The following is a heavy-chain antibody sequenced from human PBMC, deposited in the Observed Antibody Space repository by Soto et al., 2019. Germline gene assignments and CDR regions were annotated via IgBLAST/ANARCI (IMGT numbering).Heavy chain of an antibody. Sequence: SQTLSVTCTVAGGSSSSGDYYWTWNHQHPGKGLEWIGYIYDSRSTYYNPSLKSRLTISVDTSKNQFSLKLSSVSAADTAVYYCARERTDATGVFGMDVWGQGTTVTVSS. V-gene: IGHV4-31*02. CDR2: IYDSRST. J-gene: IGHJ6*02. CDR1: GGSSSSGDYY. D-gene: IGHD2-15*01. CDR3: ARERTDATGVFGMDV.